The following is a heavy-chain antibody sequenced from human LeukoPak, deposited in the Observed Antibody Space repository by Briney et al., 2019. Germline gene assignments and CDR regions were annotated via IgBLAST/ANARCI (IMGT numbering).Heavy chain of an antibody. J-gene: IGHJ6*03. CDR2: IRYDGNDK. D-gene: IGHD1-14*01. V-gene: IGHV3-30*02. CDR1: GFTFSSYG. CDR3: ARDNNQSKYRYYYMDV. Sequence: GGSLRLSCAASGFTFSSYGMHWVRQAPGKGLEWVAFIRYDGNDKYYADSVKGRFTISRDKSKNTLYLQMNSLRSDDTAVYYCARDNNQSKYRYYYMDVWGKGTTVTISS.